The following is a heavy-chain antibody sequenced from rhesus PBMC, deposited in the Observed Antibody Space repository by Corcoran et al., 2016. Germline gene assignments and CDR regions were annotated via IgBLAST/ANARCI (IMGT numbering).Heavy chain of an antibody. Sequence: QVQLQESGPGVVKPSETLSLTCAVSGGSISDSYRWSWIRQAPGKGLEWIGYIYGRTSSTTYTPSLKCRVTISTDTSTNQFSLKLGSVTAADTAVYYCARGSTVCTFPYFDYWGQGVLVTVSS. V-gene: IGHV4S10*01. D-gene: IGHD5-24*01. CDR2: IYGRTSST. CDR1: GGSISDSYR. CDR3: ARGSTVCTFPYFDY. J-gene: IGHJ4*01.